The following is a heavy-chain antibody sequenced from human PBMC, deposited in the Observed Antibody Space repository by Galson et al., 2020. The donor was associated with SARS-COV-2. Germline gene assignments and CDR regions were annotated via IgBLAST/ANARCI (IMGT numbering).Heavy chain of an antibody. CDR2: IYSDGST. D-gene: IGHD3-16*01. CDR3: ARDRGGGYGLDV. J-gene: IGHJ6*02. Sequence: GGSLRLSCAASGFTVSANYMSWVRQAPGKGLEWVSVIYSDGSTSYADSVKGRITISRDTSKNTSYLQMNSLRAEDSAVYYCARDRGGGYGLDVWGQGTTVSVSS. CDR1: GFTVSANY. V-gene: IGHV3-53*01.